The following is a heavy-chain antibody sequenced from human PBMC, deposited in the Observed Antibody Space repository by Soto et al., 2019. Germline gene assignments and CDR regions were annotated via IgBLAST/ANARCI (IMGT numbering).Heavy chain of an antibody. D-gene: IGHD3-3*01. V-gene: IGHV3-30*18. CDR1: GFTFSSYG. Sequence: LRLSCAASGFTFSSYGMHWVRQAPGKGLEWVAVISYDGSNKYYADSVKGRFTISRDNSKNTLYLQMNSLRAEDTAVYYCAKDTDRGIYDYWGQGTLVTVSS. CDR2: ISYDGSNK. CDR3: AKDTDRGIYDY. J-gene: IGHJ4*02.